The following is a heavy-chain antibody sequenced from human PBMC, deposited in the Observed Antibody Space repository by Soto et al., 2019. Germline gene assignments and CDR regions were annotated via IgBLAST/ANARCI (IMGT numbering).Heavy chain of an antibody. CDR1: GYTFTSYY. CDR2: ISPSGGST. Sequence: ASVKVSCKASGYTFTSYYMHWVRQAPGQGLEWMGIISPSGGSTSYAQKFQGRVTMTRDTSTSTVYMELSSLRSEDTAVYYCARGGSSGWYFAEYFQHWGQGTLVTVSS. CDR3: ARGGSSGWYFAEYFQH. J-gene: IGHJ1*01. D-gene: IGHD6-19*01. V-gene: IGHV1-46*01.